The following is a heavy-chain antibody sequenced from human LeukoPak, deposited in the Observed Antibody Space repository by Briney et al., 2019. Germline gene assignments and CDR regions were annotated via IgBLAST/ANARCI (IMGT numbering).Heavy chain of an antibody. Sequence: SVTLSLTCTVSGDSTSSSTYYWDWIRQAPGKGLEWIGNIYDSGTTHYNPSLKSRVTISGDTSKNQFSLKLNSVTAVGTAIYYCATHRRSGSGGSENAFEIWGQGTMVTVSS. CDR3: ATHRRSGSGGSENAFEI. D-gene: IGHD5-12*01. V-gene: IGHV4-39*01. CDR1: GDSTSSSTYY. CDR2: IYDSGTT. J-gene: IGHJ3*02.